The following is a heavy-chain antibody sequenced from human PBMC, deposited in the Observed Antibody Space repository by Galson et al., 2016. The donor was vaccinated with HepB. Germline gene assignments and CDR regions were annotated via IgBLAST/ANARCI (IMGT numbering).Heavy chain of an antibody. CDR1: GLTFSGSA. CDR2: IRTKANSYAT. Sequence: SLRLSCAASGLTFSGSAIHWVRQSSGKGLEWVGRIRTKANSYATAYGASVKGGFTISRDDSKNMAYLQMNSLKTEDTAVYYCSSCVADCLKFDYWGQGNLVTVSS. CDR3: SSCVADCLKFDY. D-gene: IGHD2-21*02. V-gene: IGHV3-73*01. J-gene: IGHJ4*02.